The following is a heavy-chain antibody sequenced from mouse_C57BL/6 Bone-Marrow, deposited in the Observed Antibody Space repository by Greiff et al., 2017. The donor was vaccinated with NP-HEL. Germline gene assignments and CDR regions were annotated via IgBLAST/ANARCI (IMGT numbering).Heavy chain of an antibody. Sequence: EVQRVESGGGLVKPGGSLKLSCAASGFTFSSYAMSWVRQTPEKRLEWVATISDGGSYTYYPDNVKGRFTISRDNAKNNLYLQMSHLKSEDTAMYYCASYYGSSPYWYFDVWGTGTTVTVSS. D-gene: IGHD1-1*01. CDR2: ISDGGSYT. CDR3: ASYYGSSPYWYFDV. V-gene: IGHV5-4*01. J-gene: IGHJ1*03. CDR1: GFTFSSYA.